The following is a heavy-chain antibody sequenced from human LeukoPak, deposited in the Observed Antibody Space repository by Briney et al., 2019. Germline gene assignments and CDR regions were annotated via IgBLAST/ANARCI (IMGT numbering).Heavy chain of an antibody. CDR3: AKDIGRYYSTSGSRNWDYLHY. Sequence: PGGSLRLSCAASGFTSSTYGMHWVRQAPGKGLEWVAVISYDGSNKYYADSVKGRFTISRDSSKNTLYLQMISLRPEDTAVYYCAKDIGRYYSTSGSRNWDYLHYWGQGTLVTVSS. D-gene: IGHD3-10*01. CDR2: ISYDGSNK. J-gene: IGHJ4*02. CDR1: GFTSSTYG. V-gene: IGHV3-30*18.